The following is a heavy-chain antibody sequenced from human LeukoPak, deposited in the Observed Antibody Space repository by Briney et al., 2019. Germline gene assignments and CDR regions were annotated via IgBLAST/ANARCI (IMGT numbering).Heavy chain of an antibody. D-gene: IGHD4-11*01. Sequence: QAGGSLRLSCAASGFTFSSYAMSWVRQAPGKGLEWVSGIVESGGSTFYADSAKGRFTISRDNSRNTLYLQMKSLRAEDTALYYCAKDYSRWRGFDPGDHFDFWGQGTLVTVSS. CDR1: GFTFSSYA. CDR3: AKDYSRWRGFDPGDHFDF. CDR2: IVESGGST. V-gene: IGHV3-23*01. J-gene: IGHJ4*02.